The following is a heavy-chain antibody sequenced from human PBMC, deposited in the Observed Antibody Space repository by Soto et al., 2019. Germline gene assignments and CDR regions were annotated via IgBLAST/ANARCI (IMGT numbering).Heavy chain of an antibody. CDR2: IIPIVATV. Sequence: QVQLVQSGSEVKKPGSSVKVSCKASGGSFSSNPITWVPQAPGQGREWMAVIIPIVATVHYAQKFKGRVTITADESTSTAYMELTSLRSEDTAVYFCARVGRGYSSAPRYDFDYWGQGTLVTVSS. CDR3: ARVGRGYSSAPRYDFDY. J-gene: IGHJ4*02. D-gene: IGHD5-18*01. CDR1: GGSFSSNP. V-gene: IGHV1-69*01.